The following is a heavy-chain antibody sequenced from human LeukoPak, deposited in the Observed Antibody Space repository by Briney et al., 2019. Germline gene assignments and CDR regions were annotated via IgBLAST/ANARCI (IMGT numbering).Heavy chain of an antibody. V-gene: IGHV4-34*01. D-gene: IGHD3-3*01. J-gene: IGHJ5*02. CDR1: GGSFSGYY. Sequence: PSETLSLTCAVYGGSFSGYYWSWLRQPPGKGLEWIGEINHSGSTNYNPSLKSRVTISVDTPKNQFSLKLSPVTAAHTAVYYCARDPSGYYVRWFDPWGERTLVAVSS. CDR3: ARDPSGYYVRWFDP. CDR2: INHSGST.